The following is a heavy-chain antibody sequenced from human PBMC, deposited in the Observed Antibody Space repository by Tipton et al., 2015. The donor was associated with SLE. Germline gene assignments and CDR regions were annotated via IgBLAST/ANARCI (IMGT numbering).Heavy chain of an antibody. Sequence: SLRLSCIVSGFTFSNNWMAWVRQAPGKGLEWVAHIREDGSEKFHVDSVRGRFAISRDNAKNSLYLHMNSLRAEDTAVYYCVRASDYDFCPYYWGQGTLVTVSS. CDR1: GFTFSNNW. D-gene: IGHD3-3*01. CDR2: IREDGSEK. V-gene: IGHV3-7*04. J-gene: IGHJ4*02. CDR3: VRASDYDFCPYY.